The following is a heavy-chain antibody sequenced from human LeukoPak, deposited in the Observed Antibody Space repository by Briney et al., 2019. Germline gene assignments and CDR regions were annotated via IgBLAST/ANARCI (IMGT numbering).Heavy chain of an antibody. J-gene: IGHJ6*03. D-gene: IGHD6-13*01. V-gene: IGHV3-7*01. CDR2: IKQDRSEK. CDR3: ARVKQRLVRLLGRDTTYNYYYYMDV. Sequence: GGSLRLSCAASGFMFSSYWMSWVRQAPGKGLEWVANIKQDRSEKYYVDSVKGRFTVSRDNARNSLYLQMSSLSPEDTAVYYCARVKQRLVRLLGRDTTYNYYYYMDVWGKGTTVTVSS. CDR1: GFMFSSYW.